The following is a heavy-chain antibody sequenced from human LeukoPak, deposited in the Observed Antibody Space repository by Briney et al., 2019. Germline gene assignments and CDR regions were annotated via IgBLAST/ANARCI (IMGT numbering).Heavy chain of an antibody. J-gene: IGHJ1*01. V-gene: IGHV3-9*01. CDR2: ISWNSGSI. CDR1: GFTFDDHA. Sequence: SLRLSCAGSGFTFDDHAMHWVRQAPGKGLEWVSGISWNSGSIGYADSVKSRFTISRDNAKNSLYLQMNSLRAEDTALYYCAKAPGDYEYFQHWGQGTLVTVST. CDR3: AKAPGDYEYFQH. D-gene: IGHD4-17*01.